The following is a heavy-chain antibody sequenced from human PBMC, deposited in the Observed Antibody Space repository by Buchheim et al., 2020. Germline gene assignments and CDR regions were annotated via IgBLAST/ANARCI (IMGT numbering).Heavy chain of an antibody. D-gene: IGHD6-13*01. CDR1: GGSIISYY. V-gene: IGHV4-59*01. CDR3: ARIDRAVPGIAAAGGWFDP. J-gene: IGHJ5*02. CDR2: IYYSGST. Sequence: QVQLQESGPGLVKPSETLSLTCTVSGGSIISYYRSWVRQPPGKGLEWIGYIYYSGSTNYNPSLTSRVTISVDTSNNQFSLNLRSVTAADTAVYYCARIDRAVPGIAAAGGWFDPWGQGTL.